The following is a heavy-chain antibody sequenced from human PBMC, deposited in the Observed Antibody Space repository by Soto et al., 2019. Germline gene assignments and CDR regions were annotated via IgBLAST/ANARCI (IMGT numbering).Heavy chain of an antibody. J-gene: IGHJ4*02. CDR1: GFTFSSYG. Sequence: GGSLRLSCAASGFTFSSYGMHWVRQAPGKGLEWVAVIWYDGSDKYYADSVKGRFTISRDNSKNTLYLQMNSLRAEDTAIYYCATDLGIYWGQGTLVTVSS. CDR2: IWYDGSDK. CDR3: ATDLGIY. V-gene: IGHV3-33*01. D-gene: IGHD7-27*01.